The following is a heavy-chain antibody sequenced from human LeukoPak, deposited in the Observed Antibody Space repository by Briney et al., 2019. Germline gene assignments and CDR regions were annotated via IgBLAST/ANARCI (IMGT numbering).Heavy chain of an antibody. J-gene: IGHJ4*02. Sequence: ASVKVSCKVSGYTLTELSMHWVRQAPGKGLEWMGGFDPEDGETIYAQKFQGRVTMTEDTSTATASMELSSLRSEDTAVYYCATYKQVAIFGVVTRTFDYWGQGTLVTVSS. V-gene: IGHV1-24*01. CDR1: GYTLTELS. D-gene: IGHD3-3*01. CDR3: ATYKQVAIFGVVTRTFDY. CDR2: FDPEDGET.